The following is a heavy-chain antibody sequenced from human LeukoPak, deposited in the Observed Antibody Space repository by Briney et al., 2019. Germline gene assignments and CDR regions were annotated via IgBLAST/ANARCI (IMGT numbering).Heavy chain of an antibody. J-gene: IGHJ4*02. D-gene: IGHD3-9*01. CDR1: GYTFTSYG. V-gene: IGHV1-18*01. Sequence: GASVKVSCKTSGYTFTSYGISWVRQAPGQGLEWMGWINAYNGNANYAQKLQDRVIMTTDTSTSTAYMELRSLRSDDTAVYYCARGLIRYFDWLSPLDYWGQGTLVTVSS. CDR3: ARGLIRYFDWLSPLDY. CDR2: INAYNGNA.